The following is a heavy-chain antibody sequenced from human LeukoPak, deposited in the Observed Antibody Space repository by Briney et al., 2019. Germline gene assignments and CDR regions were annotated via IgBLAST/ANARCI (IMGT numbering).Heavy chain of an antibody. V-gene: IGHV4-4*07. D-gene: IGHD2-2*01. CDR2: IYTSGST. CDR1: GGSITYYY. J-gene: IGHJ6*04. Sequence: SETLSLTCTVSGGSITYYYWSWIRQPAGKGLEWIGRIYTSGSTNYNPSLKSRVTMSVDTSKNQFSLKLSSVTAADTAVYYCGRVGDLYCGSTNSFAVDVWGKGTTVTVSS. CDR3: GRVGDLYCGSTNSFAVDV.